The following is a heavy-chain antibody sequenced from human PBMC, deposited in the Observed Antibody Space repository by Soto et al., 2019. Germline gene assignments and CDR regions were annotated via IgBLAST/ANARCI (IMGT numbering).Heavy chain of an antibody. D-gene: IGHD6-19*01. J-gene: IGHJ5*02. CDR1: GFTFSSYA. Sequence: PGGSLRLSCAASGFTFSSYAMGWVRQAPGKGLEWVSAISGSGGSTYYADSVKGRFTISRDNSKNTLYLQMNSLRAEDTAVYYCAKGIAVALYNWFDLWGQGTLVTVSS. V-gene: IGHV3-23*01. CDR2: ISGSGGST. CDR3: AKGIAVALYNWFDL.